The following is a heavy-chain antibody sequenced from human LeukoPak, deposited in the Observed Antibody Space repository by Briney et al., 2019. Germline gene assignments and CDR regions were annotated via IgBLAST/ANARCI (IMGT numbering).Heavy chain of an antibody. V-gene: IGHV4-4*09. CDR3: AKYTPYGDWFDP. CDR2: IYTSGST. CDR1: GGSISSYY. Sequence: SETLSLTCTVSGGSISSYYWSWIRQPPGKGLEWIGYIYTSGSTNYNPSLKSRVTISVDTSKNQFSLKLSSVTAADTAVYYCAKYTPYGDWFDPWGQGTLVTVSS. D-gene: IGHD4-17*01. J-gene: IGHJ5*02.